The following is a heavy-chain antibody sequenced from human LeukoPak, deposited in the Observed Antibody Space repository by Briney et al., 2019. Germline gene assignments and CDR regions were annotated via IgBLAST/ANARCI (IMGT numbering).Heavy chain of an antibody. V-gene: IGHV3-74*01. J-gene: IGHJ5*02. CDR3: ARAVSSGGWYNWFDP. CDR2: INSDGRST. CDR1: GFTFSSYW. Sequence: GGSLRLSCAASGFTFSSYWMHWVRQAPGKGLVWVSRINSDGRSTRYADSVKGRVIISRDNAKNTLNLPMDRLRAEDTAVYYCARAVSSGGWYNWFDPWGQGTLVTVSS. D-gene: IGHD6-19*01.